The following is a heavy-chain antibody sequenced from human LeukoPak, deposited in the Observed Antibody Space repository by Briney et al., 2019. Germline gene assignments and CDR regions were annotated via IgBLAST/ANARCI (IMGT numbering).Heavy chain of an antibody. CDR2: INTKTGKP. CDR3: AREGGVVGATFDY. D-gene: IGHD1-26*01. Sequence: GASVKVSCKASGYSFTNYAMNWVRQAPGQGPEWMGWINTKTGKPTYAQGFRGRFVFSLDTSVSTAYLQISSLQAEDTTVYYCAREGGVVGATFDYWGQGTLVTVSS. J-gene: IGHJ4*02. V-gene: IGHV7-4-1*02. CDR1: GYSFTNYA.